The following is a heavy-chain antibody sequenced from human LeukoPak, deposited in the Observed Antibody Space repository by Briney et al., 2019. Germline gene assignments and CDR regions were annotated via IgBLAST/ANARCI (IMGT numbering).Heavy chain of an antibody. D-gene: IGHD6-13*01. CDR2: MNPNSGNT. CDR3: ARAASWSPIGDSYYYMDV. V-gene: IGHV1-8*01. CDR1: GYTFTSYD. Sequence: ASVKVSCKASGYTFTSYDINWVRQATGQGLEWMGWMNPNSGNTGYAQKFQGRVAMTRNTSISIAYMELSSLGSEDTAVYYCARAASWSPIGDSYYYMDVWGKGTTVTISS. J-gene: IGHJ6*03.